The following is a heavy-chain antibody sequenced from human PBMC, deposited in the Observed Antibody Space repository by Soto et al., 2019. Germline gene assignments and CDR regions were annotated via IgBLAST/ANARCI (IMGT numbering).Heavy chain of an antibody. CDR2: IYYGGST. J-gene: IGHJ4*02. V-gene: IGHV4-31*03. Sequence: PSETLSLTCTVSGGSISSGGYYWSWIRQHPGKGMEWIGYIYYGGSTYYNPSLKSRVTISVDRSKNQFSLKLSSVTAADTAVYYCARWVGATRPELRYFDYWGQGTLVTVSS. CDR3: ARWVGATRPELRYFDY. CDR1: GGSISSGGYY. D-gene: IGHD1-26*01.